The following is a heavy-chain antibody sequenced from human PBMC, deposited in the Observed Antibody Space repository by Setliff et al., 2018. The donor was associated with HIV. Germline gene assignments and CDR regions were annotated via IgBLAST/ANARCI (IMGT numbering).Heavy chain of an antibody. CDR2: IVLMSGAA. J-gene: IGHJ4*02. D-gene: IGHD5-12*01. CDR1: GDTFSNYV. CDR3: ARSAHDSETGY. Sequence: SVKVSCKASGDTFSNYVLSWVRQAPGQGLEWMGGIVLMSGAADYAQKFHGRVTITTDESTSTAYMELSSLRSEDTAVYYCARSAHDSETGYWGQGTLVTVSS. V-gene: IGHV1-69*05.